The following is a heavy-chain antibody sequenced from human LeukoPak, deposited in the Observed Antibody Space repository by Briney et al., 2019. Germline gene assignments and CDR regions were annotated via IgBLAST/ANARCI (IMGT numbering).Heavy chain of an antibody. CDR2: IYYSGST. V-gene: IGHV4-31*03. J-gene: IGHJ5*02. CDR1: GGSISSGGYY. Sequence: KPSETLSLTCTVSGGSISSGGYYWRWIRQHPGKGLEWIGYIYYSGSTYYNPSLKSRVTISVDTSKNLFPLKLSSVTAADTAVYYCAREGDSGNDLNWFDPWGEETLVSVSS. D-gene: IGHD5-12*01. CDR3: AREGDSGNDLNWFDP.